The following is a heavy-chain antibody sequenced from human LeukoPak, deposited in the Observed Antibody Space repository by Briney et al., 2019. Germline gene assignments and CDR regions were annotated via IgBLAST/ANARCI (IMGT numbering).Heavy chain of an antibody. CDR2: INTNTGNP. CDR3: ARDQAGTGYFDL. J-gene: IGHJ2*01. Sequence: ASVKVSCKVSGYTLTELSMHWVRQAPGQGLEWMGWINTNTGNPTYAQGFTGRFVFSLDTSVNTAYLQISSLKAEDTAVYYCARDQAGTGYFDLWGRGTLVTVSS. V-gene: IGHV7-4-1*02. D-gene: IGHD6-19*01. CDR1: GYTLTELS.